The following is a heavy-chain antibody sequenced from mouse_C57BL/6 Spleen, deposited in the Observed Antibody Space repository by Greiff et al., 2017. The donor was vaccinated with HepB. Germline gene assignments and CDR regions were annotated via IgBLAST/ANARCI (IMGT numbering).Heavy chain of an antibody. Sequence: VQLQQSGPELVKPGASVKISCKASGYSFTGYYMNWVKQSPEKSLEWIGEINPSTGGTTYNQKFKAKATLTVDKSSSTAYMQLKSLTSEDSAVYYCARSKDYGSMAMDYWGQGTSVTVSS. CDR3: ARSKDYGSMAMDY. J-gene: IGHJ4*01. D-gene: IGHD1-1*01. CDR2: INPSTGGT. V-gene: IGHV1-42*01. CDR1: GYSFTGYY.